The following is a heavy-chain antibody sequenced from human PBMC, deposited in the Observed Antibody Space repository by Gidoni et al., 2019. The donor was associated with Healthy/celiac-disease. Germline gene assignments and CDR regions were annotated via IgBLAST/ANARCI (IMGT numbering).Heavy chain of an antibody. D-gene: IGHD2-2*01. J-gene: IGHJ5*02. CDR2: IIPIFGTA. Sequence: QVQLVQSGAEVKKPGSSVKVSCKASGGTFSSYAISWVRQAPGQGLEWMGGIIPIFGTANYAQKFQGRVTITADESTSTAYMELSSLRSEDTAVYYCARSARLYQLLAKGAWFDPWGQGTLVTVSS. CDR3: ARSARLYQLLAKGAWFDP. CDR1: GGTFSSYA. V-gene: IGHV1-69*01.